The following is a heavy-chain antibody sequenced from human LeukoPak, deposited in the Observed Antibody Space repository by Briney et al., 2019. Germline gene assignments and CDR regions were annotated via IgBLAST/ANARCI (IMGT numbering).Heavy chain of an antibody. CDR1: GFTFSRYS. CDR2: ISTSSSYI. D-gene: IGHD3-10*01. Sequence: PGGSLRLSCAASGFTFSRYSMNWVRQAPGKGLEWVSSISTSSSYIYYIDSVKGRFTISRDNARNSVYLQMNSLRVEDTAVYYCVRDYLVGYYGTGTYYKTAPYYYYMDVWGKGTTVTISS. V-gene: IGHV3-21*01. CDR3: VRDYLVGYYGTGTYYKTAPYYYYMDV. J-gene: IGHJ6*03.